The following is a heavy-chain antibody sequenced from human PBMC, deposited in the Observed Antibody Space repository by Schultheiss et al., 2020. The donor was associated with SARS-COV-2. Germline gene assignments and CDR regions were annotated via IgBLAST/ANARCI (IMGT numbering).Heavy chain of an antibody. CDR3: ARDYSSRYSYGYPFDY. J-gene: IGHJ4*02. D-gene: IGHD5-18*01. Sequence: GGSLRLSCAASGFTFSSYAMSWVRQAPGKGLEWVSAISGSGGSTYYADSVKGRFTISRDNAKNSLYLQMNSLRAEDTAVYYCARDYSSRYSYGYPFDYWGQGTLVTVSS. CDR2: ISGSGGST. CDR1: GFTFSSYA. V-gene: IGHV3-23*01.